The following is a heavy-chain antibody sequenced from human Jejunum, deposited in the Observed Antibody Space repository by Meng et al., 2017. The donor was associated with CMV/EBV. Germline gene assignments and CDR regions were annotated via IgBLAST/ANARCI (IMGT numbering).Heavy chain of an antibody. CDR3: AREGPGGMATTPYFDY. CDR1: GGTFSSYA. V-gene: IGHV1-69*10. Sequence: ARGKNAWVYVRCPVKASGGTFSSYAIIWLRQAPGQGLEWMGGIIPILGIANYAQKFQGRVTITADKSTSTAYMELSSLRSEDTAVYYCAREGPGGMATTPYFDYWGQGTLVTVSS. CDR2: IIPILGIA. J-gene: IGHJ4*02. D-gene: IGHD5-24*01.